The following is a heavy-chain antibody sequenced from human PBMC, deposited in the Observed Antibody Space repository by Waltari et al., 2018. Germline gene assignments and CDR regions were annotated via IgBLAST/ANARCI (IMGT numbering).Heavy chain of an antibody. D-gene: IGHD3-22*01. CDR1: GFTFSDPY. V-gene: IGHV3-72*01. J-gene: IGHJ4*02. CDR3: VREGYYDNSGLDY. CDR2: SRNKDESYTT. Sequence: EVQLVESGGGLVQPGGSLRLSCAVSGFTFSDPYLGWVRQAPGKGLEWVGRSRNKDESYTTQYAASVKGRFIISRDDLKNSLYLQMNSLKTEDTAVYYCVREGYYDNSGLDYWGQGTLVTVSS.